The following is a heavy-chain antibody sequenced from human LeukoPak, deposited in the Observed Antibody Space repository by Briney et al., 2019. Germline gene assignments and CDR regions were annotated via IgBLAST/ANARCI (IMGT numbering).Heavy chain of an antibody. D-gene: IGHD3-3*01. CDR2: ISYDGSNK. CDR1: GFTFSSYG. CDR3: AKDGGLLEWLSVQYYFDY. Sequence: GGSLRLSCAASGFTFSSYGMHWVRQAPGKGLEWVAVISYDGSNKYYADSVKGRFTISRDNSKNTLYLQMNSLRAEDTAVYYCAKDGGLLEWLSVQYYFDYWGQGTLVTVSS. J-gene: IGHJ4*02. V-gene: IGHV3-30*18.